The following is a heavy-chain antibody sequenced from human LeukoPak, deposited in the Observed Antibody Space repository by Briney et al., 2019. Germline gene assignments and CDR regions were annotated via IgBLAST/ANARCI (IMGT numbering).Heavy chain of an antibody. J-gene: IGHJ4*02. D-gene: IGHD2-21*02. CDR2: INPSGGST. CDR3: ARGPRGGDGLYYFDF. Sequence: ASVKVSCKASGYTFTNYYMHWVRQAPGQGLEWMGIINPSGGSTSYAQKFQGRITMTRDTSMTTVYMELSTLRSEDAAVYYCARGPRGGDGLYYFDFWGQGTLVTVSS. CDR1: GYTFTNYY. V-gene: IGHV1-46*01.